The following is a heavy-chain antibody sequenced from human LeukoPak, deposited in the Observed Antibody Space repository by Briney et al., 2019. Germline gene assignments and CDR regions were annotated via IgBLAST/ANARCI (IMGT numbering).Heavy chain of an antibody. V-gene: IGHV3-21*04. Sequence: GGSLRLSCAASGFTISSYRMNWVRQAPGKGLEWVSSFSSSSSYIYYADSVKGRFTISRDNAKNSLYLQMNSLRAEDMALYYCAKENVDAQWELPLRSGAFDIWGQGTMVTASS. J-gene: IGHJ3*02. D-gene: IGHD1-26*01. CDR2: FSSSSSYI. CDR3: AKENVDAQWELPLRSGAFDI. CDR1: GFTISSYR.